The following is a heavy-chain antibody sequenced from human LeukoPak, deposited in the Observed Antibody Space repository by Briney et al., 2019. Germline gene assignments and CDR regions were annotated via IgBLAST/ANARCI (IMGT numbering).Heavy chain of an antibody. D-gene: IGHD2-15*01. J-gene: IGHJ5*02. V-gene: IGHV4-4*07. CDR3: AREGSPGLWFDP. Sequence: SETLSLTCTVSGGSISSYYWSWIRQPAGKGLEWIGRIYSSGSTNYNPSLKSRVTMSVDTSKNQFSLKLSSVTAADTAVYYCAREGSPGLWFDPWGQGTLVTVSS. CDR2: IYSSGST. CDR1: GGSISSYY.